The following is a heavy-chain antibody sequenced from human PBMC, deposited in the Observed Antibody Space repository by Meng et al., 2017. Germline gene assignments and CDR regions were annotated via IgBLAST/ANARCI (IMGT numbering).Heavy chain of an antibody. D-gene: IGHD3-16*01. J-gene: IGHJ6*02. CDR3: AGDYDNPRDYYYYYGMDV. V-gene: IGHV3-30*04. CDR2: ISYDGSNK. CDR1: GFTFSSYA. Sequence: GESLKISCAASGFTFSSYAMHWVRQAPGKGLEWVAVISYDGSNKYYADSVKGRFTISRDNSKNTLYLQMNSLRAEDTAVYYCAGDYDNPRDYYYYYGMDVWGQGTTVTVSS.